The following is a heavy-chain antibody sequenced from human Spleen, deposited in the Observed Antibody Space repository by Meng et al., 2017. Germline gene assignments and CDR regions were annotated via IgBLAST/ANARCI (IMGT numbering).Heavy chain of an antibody. J-gene: IGHJ5*02. V-gene: IGHV1-2*02. CDR2: INPNSGGT. Sequence: ASVKVSCKASGYTFTGYYMHWVRQAPGQGLEWMGWINPNSGGTNYAQKFQGRVTMTGDTSISTAYMELSRLRSDDTAVYYCARAVGATALKLMLGAWGQGTLVTVSS. CDR3: ARAVGATALKLMLGA. D-gene: IGHD1-26*01. CDR1: GYTFTGYY.